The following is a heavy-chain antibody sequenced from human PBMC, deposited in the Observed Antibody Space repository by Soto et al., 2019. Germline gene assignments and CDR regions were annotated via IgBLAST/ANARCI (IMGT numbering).Heavy chain of an antibody. CDR2: ISYDGTKK. J-gene: IGHJ6*02. CDR1: GFTFNYYG. Sequence: QTQVVESGGGVVQPGTSLRLSCAASGFTFNYYGMHWVRQAPGKGLEWMAVISYDGTKKHYADSIKGRFAISRDNSRNTVYLQLTSMRTEDTAVYYCATMGPGPILADRFYYYVIAVFGQGNTVTVSS. D-gene: IGHD3-10*02. V-gene: IGHV3-30*03. CDR3: ATMGPGPILADRFYYYVIAV.